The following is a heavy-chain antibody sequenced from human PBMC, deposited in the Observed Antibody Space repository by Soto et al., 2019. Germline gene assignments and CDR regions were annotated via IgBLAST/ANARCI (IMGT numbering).Heavy chain of an antibody. CDR3: ARIYYYYMDV. Sequence: PSETLSLTCTVSGGSISSSSYYWGWIRQPPGKGLEWIGSIYYSGSTYYNPSLKSRVTISVDTSKDQFSLKLSSVTAADTAVYYCARIYYYYMDVWGKGTTVTVSS. CDR2: IYYSGST. CDR1: GGSISSSSYY. V-gene: IGHV4-39*01. J-gene: IGHJ6*03.